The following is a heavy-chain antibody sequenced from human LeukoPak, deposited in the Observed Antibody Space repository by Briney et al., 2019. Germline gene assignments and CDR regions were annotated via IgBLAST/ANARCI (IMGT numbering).Heavy chain of an antibody. Sequence: GGSLRLSCAASGFTFSDYYMSWIRQGPGKGLEWVSYISSSSSYTNYADSVKGRFTISRDNAKNSLYLQMNSLRAEDTAVYYCARDNGGPYGSGSYQYYGMDVWGKGTTVTVSS. D-gene: IGHD3-10*01. CDR2: ISSSSSYT. CDR3: ARDNGGPYGSGSYQYYGMDV. CDR1: GFTFSDYY. V-gene: IGHV3-11*06. J-gene: IGHJ6*04.